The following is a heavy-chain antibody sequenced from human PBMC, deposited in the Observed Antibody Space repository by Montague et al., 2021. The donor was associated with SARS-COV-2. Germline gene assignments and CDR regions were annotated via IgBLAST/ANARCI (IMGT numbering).Heavy chain of an antibody. J-gene: IGHJ6*02. V-gene: IGHV3-30-3*01. CDR1: GFTFSSYA. CDR2: ISYDGSNK. D-gene: IGHD3-16*02. CDR3: ARDRIGLRLGELSLREGYYGMDV. Sequence: SLRLSCAAFGFTFSSYAMHWVRQAPGKGLEWVAVISYDGSNKYYADSVKGRFTISRDNSKNTLYLQMNSLRAEDTAVYYCARDRIGLRLGELSLREGYYGMDVWGQGTTVTVSS.